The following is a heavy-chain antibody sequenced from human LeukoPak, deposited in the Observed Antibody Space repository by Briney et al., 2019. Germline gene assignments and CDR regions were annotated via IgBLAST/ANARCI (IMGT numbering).Heavy chain of an antibody. CDR1: GYTLTELS. Sequence: ASVKVSCKVSGYTLTELSMHWVGQAPGKGLEWMGGFDPEDGETIYAQKFQGRVTMTEDTSTDTAYMELSSLRSEDTAVYYCATSNYYDSSGFFRYWGQGTLVTVSS. V-gene: IGHV1-24*01. CDR3: ATSNYYDSSGFFRY. D-gene: IGHD3-22*01. CDR2: FDPEDGET. J-gene: IGHJ4*02.